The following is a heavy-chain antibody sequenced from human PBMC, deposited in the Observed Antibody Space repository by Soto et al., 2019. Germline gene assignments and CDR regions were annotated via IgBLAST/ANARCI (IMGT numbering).Heavy chain of an antibody. D-gene: IGHD3-10*01. V-gene: IGHV3-30*18. CDR2: ISYDGSNK. CDR3: AKDHAKKWFGELRYYYYGMDV. CDR1: GFTFISYG. J-gene: IGHJ6*02. Sequence: QVQLVESGGGVVQPGRSLRLSCAASGFTFISYGMHWVRQAPGKGLEWVAVISYDGSNKYYADSVKGRFTISRDNSKNTLYLQMNSLRAEDTAVYYCAKDHAKKWFGELRYYYYGMDVWGQGTTVTVSS.